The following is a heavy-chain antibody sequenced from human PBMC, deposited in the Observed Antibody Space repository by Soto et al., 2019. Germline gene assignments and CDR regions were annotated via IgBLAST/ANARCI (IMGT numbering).Heavy chain of an antibody. D-gene: IGHD6-13*01. V-gene: IGHV4-59*01. J-gene: IGHJ4*02. CDR1: GGSISSYY. CDR3: AREAAAAGTNFDY. CDR2: IYYSGST. Sequence: ASETLSLTCTVSGGSISSYYWSWIRQPPGKGLEWIGSIYYSGSTNYNPSLKSRVTISVDTSKNQFSLKLSSVTAADTAAYYCAREAAAAGTNFDYWGQGTLVAVSS.